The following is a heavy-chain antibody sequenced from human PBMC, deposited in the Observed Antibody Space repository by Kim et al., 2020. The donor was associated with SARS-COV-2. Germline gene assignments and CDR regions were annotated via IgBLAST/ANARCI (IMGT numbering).Heavy chain of an antibody. CDR1: GFTFSSYW. V-gene: IGHV3-74*01. D-gene: IGHD4-4*01. Sequence: GGSLRLSCAASGFTFSSYWMHWVRQAPGMGLVWVSRINGDGSSTTYADSVKGRFTISRDNAKNTLYLQMNNLRAEDMAVYYCARARNGSNSPWDYWGQGTLVTVSS. CDR3: ARARNGSNSPWDY. CDR2: INGDGSST. J-gene: IGHJ4*02.